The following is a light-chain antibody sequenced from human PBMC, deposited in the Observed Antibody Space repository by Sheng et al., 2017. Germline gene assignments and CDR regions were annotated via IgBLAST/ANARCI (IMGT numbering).Light chain of an antibody. Sequence: EIVMTQSPATLPVSPGERATLSCWASQSVHINLAWYQQKPGQAPRLLIYGASTRATGVPARFNGSGSGTEFTLTISSLQSEDFAVYFCQEYSGWPRGTFGQGTKVEVK. V-gene: IGKV3-15*01. CDR3: QEYSGWPRGT. CDR2: GAS. CDR1: QSVHIN. J-gene: IGKJ1*01.